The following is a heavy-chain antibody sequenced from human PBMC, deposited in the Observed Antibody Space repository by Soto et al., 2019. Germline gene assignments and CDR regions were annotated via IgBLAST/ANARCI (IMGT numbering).Heavy chain of an antibody. CDR2: ISSSGSTI. D-gene: IGHD4-17*01. Sequence: GGSLRLSCAASGFTFSDYYMSWIRQAPGKGLEWVSYISSSGSTIYYADSVKGRFTISRDNAKNSLYLQMNSLRAEDTAVYYCARLALRIANDYGDYDSGYLSKFDYWGQGTLVTVSS. CDR3: ARLALRIANDYGDYDSGYLSKFDY. V-gene: IGHV3-11*01. CDR1: GFTFSDYY. J-gene: IGHJ4*02.